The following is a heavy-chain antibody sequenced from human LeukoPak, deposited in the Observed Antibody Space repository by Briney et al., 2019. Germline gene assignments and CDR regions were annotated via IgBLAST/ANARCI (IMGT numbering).Heavy chain of an antibody. J-gene: IGHJ3*02. V-gene: IGHV3-15*01. CDR1: GFTFSNAW. D-gene: IGHD3-9*01. CDR2: IKSKTDGGTT. Sequence: GGSLRLSCAASGFTFSNAWMSWVRQAPGKGLEWVGRIKSKTDGGTTDYAAPVKGRFTISRDDSKNTLYLQMNSLKTEDTAVYYCTTAKEELRYFDWLKDAFDIWGQGTMVTVSS. CDR3: TTAKEELRYFDWLKDAFDI.